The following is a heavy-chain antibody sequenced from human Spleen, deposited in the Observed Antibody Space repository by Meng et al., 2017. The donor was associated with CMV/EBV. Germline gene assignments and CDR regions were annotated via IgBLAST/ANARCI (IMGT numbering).Heavy chain of an antibody. J-gene: IGHJ4*02. V-gene: IGHV1-2*02. CDR1: GYTFIGYY. Sequence: ASVKVSCKASGYTFIGYYIHWVRQAPGQGLEWMGWINPNSGDSNYAQKLQDRATMTRDTSITTAYMELSRLRSDDTAVYYCASGYSYGSLTFDYWGQGTLVTVSS. CDR2: INPNSGDS. D-gene: IGHD5-18*01. CDR3: ASGYSYGSLTFDY.